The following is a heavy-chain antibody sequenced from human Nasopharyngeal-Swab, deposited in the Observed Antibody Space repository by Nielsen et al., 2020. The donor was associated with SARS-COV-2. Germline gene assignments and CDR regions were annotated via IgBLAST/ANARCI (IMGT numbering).Heavy chain of an antibody. Sequence: GESLKIFCAASGFTFSNAWMSWVRQAPGKGLEWVGRIKSKTDGGTTDYAAPVKGRFTISRDDSKNTLYLQMNSLKTEDTAVYYCTTDLMVRGVFPLLYYYYGMDVWGQGTTVTVSS. CDR3: TTDLMVRGVFPLLYYYYGMDV. CDR2: IKSKTDGGTT. CDR1: GFTFSNAW. J-gene: IGHJ6*02. D-gene: IGHD3-10*01. V-gene: IGHV3-15*01.